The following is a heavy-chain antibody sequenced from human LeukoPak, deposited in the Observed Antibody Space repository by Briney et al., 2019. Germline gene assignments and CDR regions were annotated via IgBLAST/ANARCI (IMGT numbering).Heavy chain of an antibody. Sequence: GGALRLPFSAPGFPFHSHSMNWGRPAPGKGVGWGSFLYSSNSYIYYADSVKGRFTISRDNAKNSLYLQMSSLRAEDTAVYYCAGVGFPLLWFGEAPNWFDPWGQGTLVTVSS. J-gene: IGHJ5*02. CDR3: AGVGFPLLWFGEAPNWFDP. V-gene: IGHV3-21*01. CDR2: LYSSNSYI. D-gene: IGHD3-10*01. CDR1: GFPFHSHS.